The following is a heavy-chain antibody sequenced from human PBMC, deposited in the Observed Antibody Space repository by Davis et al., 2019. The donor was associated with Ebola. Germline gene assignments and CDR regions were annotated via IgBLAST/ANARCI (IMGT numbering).Heavy chain of an antibody. CDR1: GGSISSSNW. CDR3: ARESGSGYDLDY. J-gene: IGHJ4*02. Sequence: SETLSPTCAVPGGSISSSNWRSWLRQPPGKGLEWIGEIYHSGSTNYNPSLKSRVTISVDKSKNQFSLKLSSVTAADTAVYYCARESGSGYDLDYWGQGTLVTVSS. V-gene: IGHV4-4*02. D-gene: IGHD5-12*01. CDR2: IYHSGST.